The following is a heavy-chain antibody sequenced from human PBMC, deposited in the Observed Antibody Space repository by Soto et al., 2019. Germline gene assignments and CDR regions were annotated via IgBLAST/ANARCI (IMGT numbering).Heavy chain of an antibody. CDR3: ARGGGSAYVTPAISNWFDP. Sequence: EVQLVETGGGLIQPGGSLRLSCAASGFIVSRNYMYWVRQAPGKGLEWVSVIDGGGYTYYADSVKGRFTISRDNSKNSLHHQTDSLRAEDSAVYYCARGGGSAYVTPAISNWFDPWGQGTLVTVSS. D-gene: IGHD3-22*01. V-gene: IGHV3-53*02. J-gene: IGHJ5*02. CDR1: GFIVSRNY. CDR2: IDGGGYT.